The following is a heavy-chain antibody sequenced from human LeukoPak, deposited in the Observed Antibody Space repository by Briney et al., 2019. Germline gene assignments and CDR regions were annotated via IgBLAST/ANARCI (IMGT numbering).Heavy chain of an antibody. CDR1: GGSISNYY. CDR3: ARRSDHYDILNL. J-gene: IGHJ3*01. V-gene: IGHV4-59*01. CDR2: IYYTGST. D-gene: IGHD3-22*01. Sequence: SETLSLTCTVSGGSISNYYWTWIRQPPGKGLEWIGYIYYTGSTNYNPSLKSRVTISVDTSKNQFSLKLSSVTAADTAVYYCARRSDHYDILNLWGQGTMVTVSS.